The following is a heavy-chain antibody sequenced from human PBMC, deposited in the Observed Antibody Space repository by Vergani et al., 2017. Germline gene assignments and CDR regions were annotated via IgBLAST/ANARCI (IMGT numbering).Heavy chain of an antibody. CDR3: AGDAEGRRYPYY. D-gene: IGHD1-1*01. CDR2: INPSGGST. CDR1: GYTFTSYY. J-gene: IGHJ4*02. Sequence: QVQLVQSGAEVKKPGASVKVSCKASGYTFTSYYMHWVRQAPGQGLEWMGIINPSGGSTSYAQKFQGRVTMTRDTSTSTVYIELSTLGSEDTAVYYCAGDAEGRRYPYYWGQGTLVTVSS. V-gene: IGHV1-46*01.